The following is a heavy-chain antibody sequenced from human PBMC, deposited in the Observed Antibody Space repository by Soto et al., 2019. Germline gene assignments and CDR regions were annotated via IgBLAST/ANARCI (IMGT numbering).Heavy chain of an antibody. CDR1: GFSFSTYW. V-gene: IGHV3-7*03. CDR2: IKDDGSGT. Sequence: EVQLVESGGGLVQPGGSLRLSCVASGFSFSTYWMSWVRQAPGKGLEWVANIKDDGSGTYYVDSVKGRFTISRDNAKTSLYLQMNSLRAQDTAMYYCAKGGHIDFCGQLTLVTVSS. J-gene: IGHJ4*02. CDR3: AKGGHIDF. D-gene: IGHD3-16*01.